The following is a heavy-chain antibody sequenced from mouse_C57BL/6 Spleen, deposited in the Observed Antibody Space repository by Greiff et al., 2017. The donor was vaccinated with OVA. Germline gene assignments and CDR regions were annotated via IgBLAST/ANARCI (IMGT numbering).Heavy chain of an antibody. CDR3: TSYYSNYSPFAY. Sequence: EVKLMESGGGLVQPGGSMKLSCVASGFTFSNYWMNWVRQSPEKGLEWVAQIRLKSDNYATHYAESVKGRFTISRDDSKSSVYLQMNNLRAEDTVIYYCTSYYSNYSPFAYWGQGTLVTVSA. D-gene: IGHD2-5*01. CDR2: IRLKSDNYAT. V-gene: IGHV6-3*01. J-gene: IGHJ3*01. CDR1: GFTFSNYW.